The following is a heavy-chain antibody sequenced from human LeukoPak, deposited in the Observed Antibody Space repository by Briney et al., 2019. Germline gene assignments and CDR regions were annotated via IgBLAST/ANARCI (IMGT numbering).Heavy chain of an antibody. CDR2: IYHSGST. CDR3: ARDGYSGNDGL. J-gene: IGHJ4*02. Sequence: PSETLSLTCTVSGYSISSTYYWGWIRQPPGKGLEWIGSIYHSGSTYYNPSLKSRVTISVDTSKKQFSLKLSSVTAADTAVYYCARDGYSGNDGLWGQGSLVTVSS. D-gene: IGHD5-12*01. V-gene: IGHV4-38-2*02. CDR1: GYSISSTYY.